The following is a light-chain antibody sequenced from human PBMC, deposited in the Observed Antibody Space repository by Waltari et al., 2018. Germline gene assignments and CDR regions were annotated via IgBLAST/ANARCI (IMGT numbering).Light chain of an antibody. CDR3: QQYGSSPRT. CDR1: QSVSSGW. J-gene: IGKJ1*01. V-gene: IGKV3-20*01. CDR2: GAS. Sequence: EIVLPQFPGTLPLSPGDRATLSCRGSQSVSSGWLAWFQQKPGQAPRLLIYGASRRARGIPDRFRGSGSGTDFTLTISRVDPEDFALYFCQQYGSSPRTFGQGTKVEI.